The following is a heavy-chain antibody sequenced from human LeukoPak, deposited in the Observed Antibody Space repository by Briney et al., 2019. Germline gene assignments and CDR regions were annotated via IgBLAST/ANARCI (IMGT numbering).Heavy chain of an antibody. Sequence: GGSLRLSCAASGFTFSSYWMSWVRQAPGKGLEWVANIKQDGSEKYYVDSVKGRFTISRDNAKNSLYLQMNSLRTEDTAVYYCARASSSWSPGGFGFDYWGQGTLVTVSS. V-gene: IGHV3-7*01. CDR2: IKQDGSEK. D-gene: IGHD6-13*01. CDR3: ARASSSWSPGGFGFDY. CDR1: GFTFSSYW. J-gene: IGHJ4*02.